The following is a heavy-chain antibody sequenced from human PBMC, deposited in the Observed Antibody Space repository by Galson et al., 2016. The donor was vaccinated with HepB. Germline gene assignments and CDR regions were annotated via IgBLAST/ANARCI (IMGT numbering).Heavy chain of an antibody. D-gene: IGHD4-23*01. Sequence: QSGAEVKKPGESLTISCKGSGYTFTNYWIAWVRHMPGKGLEWMGIVHPGDSDTLYSPSFKAQVTISADESINTAYLQWSSLKGSDTAMYYGAGRGVVTAWGYGFDIWGQGTMVTVSS. CDR2: VHPGDSDT. V-gene: IGHV5-51*01. J-gene: IGHJ3*02. CDR3: AGRGVVTAWGYGFDI. CDR1: GYTFTNYW.